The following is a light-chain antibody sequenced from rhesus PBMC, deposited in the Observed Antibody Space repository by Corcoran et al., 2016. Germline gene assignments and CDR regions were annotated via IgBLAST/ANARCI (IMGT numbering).Light chain of an antibody. CDR1: TNDIGGYRD. J-gene: IGLJ1*01. Sequence: QSALTQSPPVSKSLGQSVTISCTGTTNDIGGYRDVSWYQVRPGTVPRLLIHDVNKRPSGVSDRFSGSKSGNTASLTISGLQTEDEAHYYCHSYSFGGTYVFGPGTRLTIL. CDR3: HSYSFGGTYV. V-gene: IGLV2S9*01. CDR2: DVN.